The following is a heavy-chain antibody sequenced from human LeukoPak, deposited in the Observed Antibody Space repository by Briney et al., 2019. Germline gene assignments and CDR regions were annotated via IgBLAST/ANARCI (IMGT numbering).Heavy chain of an antibody. Sequence: ASVKVSCKAPGGTFSSYAISWVRQAPGQGLEWMGGIIPIFGTANYAQKFQGRVTITADKSTSTAYMELSSLRSEDTAVYYCARGGVVPAARNWFDPWGQGTLVTVSS. CDR3: ARGGVVPAARNWFDP. CDR1: GGTFSSYA. D-gene: IGHD2-2*01. J-gene: IGHJ5*02. V-gene: IGHV1-69*06. CDR2: IIPIFGTA.